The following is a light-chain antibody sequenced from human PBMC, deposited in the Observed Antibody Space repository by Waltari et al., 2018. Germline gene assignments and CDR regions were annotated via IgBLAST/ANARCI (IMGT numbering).Light chain of an antibody. V-gene: IGLV1-44*01. CDR2: STT. CDR1: IYNIGINT. Sequence: QSVLTQPPSASGTPGRRVTISCSGTIYNIGINTDNWYQQFPGSAPKLLIFSTTQRPSGVPDRFSASKSGTSASLAINGLQAADEADYYCGAWDDGVKEWVFGGGTKLTVL. J-gene: IGLJ3*02. CDR3: GAWDDGVKEWV.